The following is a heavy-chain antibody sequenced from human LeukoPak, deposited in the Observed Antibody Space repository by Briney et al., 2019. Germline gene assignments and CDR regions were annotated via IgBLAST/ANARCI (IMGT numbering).Heavy chain of an antibody. J-gene: IGHJ4*02. V-gene: IGHV1-46*01. Sequence: ASVKVSCKASGYTFTDYYTHWVRQAPGQGLEWLGIFRPSGTTTDYPLELQGRVTLTRDTSTTTVYMELSSLTSADTAVYFCARESGGRTGGKTFDYWGQGTLVTVSS. CDR3: ARESGGRTGGKTFDY. D-gene: IGHD1-26*01. CDR1: GYTFTDYY. CDR2: FRPSGTTT.